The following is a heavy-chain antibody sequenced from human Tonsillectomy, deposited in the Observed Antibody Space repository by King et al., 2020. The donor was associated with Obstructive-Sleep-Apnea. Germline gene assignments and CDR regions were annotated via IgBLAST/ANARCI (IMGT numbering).Heavy chain of an antibody. V-gene: IGHV3-23*04. CDR2: ISGSGGRT. D-gene: IGHD2/OR15-2a*01. J-gene: IGHJ6*02. CDR3: AKVSLIVPALGHMDV. CDR1: GFTFSSYA. Sequence: VKLVESGGGLVQPGGSLRLSCAASGFTFSSYAMSWVRQAPGKGLEWVSTISGSGGRTHYADSVKGRFTISRDNSKNTLYLPMNSLRAYDTAVYYCAKVSLIVPALGHMDVWGQGTTVTVSS.